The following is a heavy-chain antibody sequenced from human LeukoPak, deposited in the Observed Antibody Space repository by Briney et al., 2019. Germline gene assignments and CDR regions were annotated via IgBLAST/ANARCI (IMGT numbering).Heavy chain of an antibody. CDR3: ARIPIVVVPAAQGDNWFDP. CDR2: INPNSGGT. Sequence: ASVKVSCKVSGHTFTGYYMHWVRQAPGQGLEWMGWINPNSGGTNYAQKFQGRVTMTRDTSISTAYMELSRLRSDDTAVYYCARIPIVVVPAAQGDNWFDPWGQGTLVTVSS. D-gene: IGHD2-2*01. CDR1: GHTFTGYY. J-gene: IGHJ5*02. V-gene: IGHV1-2*02.